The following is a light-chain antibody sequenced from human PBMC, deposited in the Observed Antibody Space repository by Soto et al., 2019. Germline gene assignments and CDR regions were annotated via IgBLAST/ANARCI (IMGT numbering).Light chain of an antibody. CDR1: QSVSRN. J-gene: IGKJ1*01. Sequence: EGVMTQSPATLSVSPGERATLSCRASQSVSRNFAWYQQKPGQAPRLLIYGASTRATGIPARFSGSGSGTEFTLTISSLQSEDFAVYYCQQYNNWPRTFGQGTKVDIK. V-gene: IGKV3-15*01. CDR3: QQYNNWPRT. CDR2: GAS.